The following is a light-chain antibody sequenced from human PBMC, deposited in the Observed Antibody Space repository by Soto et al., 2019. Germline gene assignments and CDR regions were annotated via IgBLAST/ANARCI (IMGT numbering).Light chain of an antibody. J-gene: IGKJ1*01. Sequence: TQSPATLSLSPGERATLSCRASQSVSSSYLAWYQQKPGQAPRLLIYGASSRATGIPDRFSGSGSGTDLTLTISRLEPEDFAVYYCQQYGSSPRTFGQGTKVDNK. V-gene: IGKV3-20*01. CDR2: GAS. CDR3: QQYGSSPRT. CDR1: QSVSSSY.